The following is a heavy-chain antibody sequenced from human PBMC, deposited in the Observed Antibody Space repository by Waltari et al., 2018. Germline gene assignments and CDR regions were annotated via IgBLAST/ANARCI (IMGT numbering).Heavy chain of an antibody. D-gene: IGHD6-19*01. CDR3: ARAPKPVAVNYFDF. J-gene: IGHJ4*02. Sequence: FGVDGLSFSTFSWRWIRKPPGKGLEWIGEINQSGRPNYNPSLKSRVTISIDTSGNRLSLRLNSVAAADSAVYYCARAPKPVAVNYFDFWGQGTPVTVSS. CDR2: INQSGRP. V-gene: IGHV4-34*01. CDR1: GLSFSTFS.